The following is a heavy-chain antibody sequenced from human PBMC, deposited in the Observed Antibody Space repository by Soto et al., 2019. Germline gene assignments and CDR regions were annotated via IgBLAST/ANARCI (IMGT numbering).Heavy chain of an antibody. J-gene: IGHJ6*02. CDR1: GVSITNTTFY. D-gene: IGHD3-16*01. Sequence: SSETLSLTCSVSGVSITNTTFYCVWVHHSPGKGLDWLGSIYYNMRTYYNPSLESRVTLSLGKSKNQFALRVSSVTVADTATYSCARQATQYYALADYYHYEPMDRWGQGTTGTVS. V-gene: IGHV4-39*01. CDR2: IYYNMRT. CDR3: ARQATQYYALADYYHYEPMDR.